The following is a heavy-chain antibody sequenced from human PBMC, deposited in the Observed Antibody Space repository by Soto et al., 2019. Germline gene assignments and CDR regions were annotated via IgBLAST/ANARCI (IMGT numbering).Heavy chain of an antibody. CDR3: ASTNSLDF. J-gene: IGHJ4*02. CDR1: GFTFSSYG. D-gene: IGHD2-8*01. Sequence: GGSLRLSCASSGFTFSSYGMHWVRQAPGKGLEWVANIRQDGSEKNYVDSVKGRFTISRDDAKNSLYLQMNSLRAEDTAVYYCASTNSLDFWGQGTPVTVSS. V-gene: IGHV3-7*01. CDR2: IRQDGSEK.